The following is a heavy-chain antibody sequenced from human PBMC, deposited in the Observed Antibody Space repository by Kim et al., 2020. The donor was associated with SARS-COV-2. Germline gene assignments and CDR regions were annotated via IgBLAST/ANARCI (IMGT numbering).Heavy chain of an antibody. V-gene: IGHV4-31*03. CDR2: IYYSGST. J-gene: IGHJ3*02. D-gene: IGHD1-26*01. CDR1: GGSISSGGYY. Sequence: SETLSLTCTVSGGSISSGGYYWSWIRQHPGKGLEWIGYIYYSGSTYYNPSLKSRVTISVDTSKNQFSLKLSSVTAADTAVYYCARAPTGSGSYSPAEGIVAFDIWGQGTMVTVSS. CDR3: ARAPTGSGSYSPAEGIVAFDI.